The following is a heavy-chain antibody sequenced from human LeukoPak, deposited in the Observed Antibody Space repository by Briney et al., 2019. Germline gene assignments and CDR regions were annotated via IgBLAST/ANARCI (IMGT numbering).Heavy chain of an antibody. CDR1: GFTFSSYA. J-gene: IGHJ3*01. V-gene: IGHV3-23*01. CDR3: AKDGTTYYYASSVRWV. CDR2: ISGSGGST. Sequence: GGSLRLSCAVSGFTFSSYAMSWVRQAPGKGLEWVSAISGSGGSTYYADPVKGRYTISRDTSKNTLYLQMSSLRAEGTAVYFCAKDGTTYYYASSVRWVGGEGTMVTVPS. D-gene: IGHD3-22*01.